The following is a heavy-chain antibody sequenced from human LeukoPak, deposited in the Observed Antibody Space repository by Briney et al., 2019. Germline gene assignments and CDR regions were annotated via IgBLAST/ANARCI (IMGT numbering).Heavy chain of an antibody. V-gene: IGHV4-31*03. CDR2: IYYSGST. J-gene: IGHJ4*02. Sequence: PSETLSLTCTVSGGSISSGGYYWSWIRQHPGKGLEWIGYIYYSGSTYYNTSLKSRVTISVDTSKNQFSLKLSSVTAADTAVYYCARGSPYDYIWGSYRPHFFDYWGQGTLVTVSS. D-gene: IGHD3-16*02. CDR1: GGSISSGGYY. CDR3: ARGSPYDYIWGSYRPHFFDY.